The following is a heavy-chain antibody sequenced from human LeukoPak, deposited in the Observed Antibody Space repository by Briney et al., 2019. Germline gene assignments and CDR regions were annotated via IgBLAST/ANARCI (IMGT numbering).Heavy chain of an antibody. CDR3: ARSSMQLWLLAY. V-gene: IGHV4-39*01. CDR2: VYYSGST. J-gene: IGHJ4*02. D-gene: IGHD5-18*01. CDR1: GGSISSSSYY. Sequence: SETLSLTCTVSGGSISSSSYYWGWIRQPPGKGLEWIGSVYYSGSTYYNPSLKSRDTISVDTSKNQFSLKLSSVTAADTAVYYCARSSMQLWLLAYWGQGTLVTVSS.